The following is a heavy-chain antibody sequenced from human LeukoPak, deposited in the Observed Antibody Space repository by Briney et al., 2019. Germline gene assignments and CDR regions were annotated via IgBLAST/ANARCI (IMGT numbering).Heavy chain of an antibody. V-gene: IGHV7-4-1*02. Sequence: ASVKVSCKASGYTFTSYAMNWVRQASGQGLEWMGWINTNTGNPTYAQGFTGRFVFSVDTSVSTAYLQISSLKAEDTAVYYCAREKYYGSGSYIDWFDPWGQGTLVTVSS. D-gene: IGHD3-10*01. J-gene: IGHJ5*02. CDR1: GYTFTSYA. CDR2: INTNTGNP. CDR3: AREKYYGSGSYIDWFDP.